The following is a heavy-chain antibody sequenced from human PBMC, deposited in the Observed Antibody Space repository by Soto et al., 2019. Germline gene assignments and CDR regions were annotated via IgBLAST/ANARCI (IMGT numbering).Heavy chain of an antibody. CDR1: GFTFSSYA. CDR2: ISGSGGST. Sequence: EVQLLESGGGLVQPGGSLRLSCAASGFTFSSYAMRWVRQAPVKGLEWVSAISGSGGSTYYADSVKGRFTISRDNAKNKLNLQMNSLRAEDTAVYYCARRGSGSYYPYWGQGTLVNVSS. J-gene: IGHJ4*02. D-gene: IGHD1-26*01. CDR3: ARRGSGSYYPY. V-gene: IGHV3-23*01.